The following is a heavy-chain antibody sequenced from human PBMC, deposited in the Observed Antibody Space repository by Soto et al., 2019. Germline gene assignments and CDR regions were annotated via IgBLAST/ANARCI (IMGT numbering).Heavy chain of an antibody. CDR1: GDTSDSFS. V-gene: IGHV1-69*13. D-gene: IGHD6-19*01. CDR2: IIPMFGTG. J-gene: IGHJ5*02. CDR3: ARENRDDNSGWYSSSDWFDP. Sequence: SVKVSCKASGDTSDSFSISWVRQAPGQGLEWMGGIIPMFGTGNYAQKFQGRLTITADESTGTSYMDLKSLRSEDTAVYFCARENRDDNSGWYSSSDWFDPWGQGTLVTVSS.